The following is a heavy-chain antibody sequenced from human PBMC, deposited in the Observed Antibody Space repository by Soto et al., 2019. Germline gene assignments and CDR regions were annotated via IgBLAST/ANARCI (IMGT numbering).Heavy chain of an antibody. CDR1: TVSVNSYY. Sequence: SETLSLTCTVSTVSVNSYYWSWIRQPAGKGLEWIGRLYANENTDYNPSLRSRVTISVDTKRQFSLKLSSVTAADTAVYYCARDHPNWYFDLWGRGTPVTVSS. V-gene: IGHV4-4*07. CDR3: ARDHPNWYFDL. CDR2: LYANENT. J-gene: IGHJ2*01.